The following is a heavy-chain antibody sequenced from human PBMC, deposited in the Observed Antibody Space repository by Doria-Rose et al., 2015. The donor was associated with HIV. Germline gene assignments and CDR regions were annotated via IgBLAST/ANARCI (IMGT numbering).Heavy chain of an antibody. V-gene: IGHV2-26*01. Sequence: QITLKESGPVLVKPTETLTLTCTVSGVSLSSPGMGVSWIRQPPGKALEWLANILSDDERSYKTSLKSRLTISRGTSKSQVVLTMTDMEPVDTATYYCARIKSSRWYHKYYFDFWGQGTLVIVSA. CDR2: ILSDDER. CDR3: ARIKSSRWYHKYYFDF. J-gene: IGHJ4*02. CDR1: GVSLSSPGMG. D-gene: IGHD6-13*01.